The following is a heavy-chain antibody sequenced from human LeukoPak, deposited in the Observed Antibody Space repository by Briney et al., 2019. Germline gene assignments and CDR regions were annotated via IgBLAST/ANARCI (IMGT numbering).Heavy chain of an antibody. CDR1: GFTFSDYY. D-gene: IGHD4-17*01. CDR3: ARGRDYGDPGDY. J-gene: IGHJ4*02. CDR2: ISSSSSYT. Sequence: GGSLRLSCAASGFTFSDYYMRWIRQAPGKGLEWVSYISSSSSYTNYADSVKGRFTISRDNAKNSLYLQMNSLRAEDTAVYYCARGRDYGDPGDYWGQGTLVTVSS. V-gene: IGHV3-11*06.